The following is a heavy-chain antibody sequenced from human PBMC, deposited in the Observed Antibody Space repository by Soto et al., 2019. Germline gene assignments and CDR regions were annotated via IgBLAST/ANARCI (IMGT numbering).Heavy chain of an antibody. J-gene: IGHJ6*02. Sequence: QVQLQESGPGLVKPSQTLSLTCTVSGGSISSGDYYWSWIRETPGKGLEWIGYIYYSGSTYYNPSLKSRVTISVDTSKNQFFLKLSSVTAADTAVYYCASYYGSGSGRDYYGVDVWGQGTTVTVSS. CDR2: IYYSGST. D-gene: IGHD3-10*01. CDR3: ASYYGSGSGRDYYGVDV. V-gene: IGHV4-30-4*01. CDR1: GGSISSGDYY.